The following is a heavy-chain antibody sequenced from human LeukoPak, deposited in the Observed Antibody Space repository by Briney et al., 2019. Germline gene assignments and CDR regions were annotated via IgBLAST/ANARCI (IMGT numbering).Heavy chain of an antibody. CDR3: ARGDYTFPASPAYNY. CDR2: IYPGDSDT. J-gene: IGHJ4*02. CDR1: GYSFTSYW. Sequence: GESLKISCKGSGYSFTSYWIGWVRQMPGKGLEWMGIIYPGDSDTRYSPSFQGQVTISADKSISTAYLQWSSLKASDTAMYYCARGDYTFPASPAYNYWGQGTLVTVSS. V-gene: IGHV5-51*01. D-gene: IGHD4-17*01.